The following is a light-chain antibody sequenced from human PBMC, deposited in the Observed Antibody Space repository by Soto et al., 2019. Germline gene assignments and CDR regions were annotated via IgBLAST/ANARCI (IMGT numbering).Light chain of an antibody. CDR1: TSNIGSNF. Sequence: QSVLTQPPSASETPGQRVFISCSGSTSNIGSNFVFWYQQLPGAAPKLLIYRDRQRPSGVPDRFSGSKSGTSASLAISGLRSEDEAHYYCATWDDSLSGALFGGGTKLTVL. V-gene: IGLV1-47*01. J-gene: IGLJ2*01. CDR3: ATWDDSLSGAL. CDR2: RDR.